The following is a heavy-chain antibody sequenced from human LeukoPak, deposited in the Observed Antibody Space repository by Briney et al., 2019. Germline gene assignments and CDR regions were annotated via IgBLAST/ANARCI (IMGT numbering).Heavy chain of an antibody. CDR1: GYTFTSYG. D-gene: IGHD1-26*01. Sequence: GASVKVSCKASGYTFTSYGISWVRQAPGQGLEWMGWISAYNGNTNYAQKFQGRVTMTTDTSTSTAYMELRSLRSDDTAVYYCARENGAGGDYYVIQWGQGTLVTVSS. CDR2: ISAYNGNT. CDR3: ARENGAGGDYYVIQ. J-gene: IGHJ4*02. V-gene: IGHV1-18*04.